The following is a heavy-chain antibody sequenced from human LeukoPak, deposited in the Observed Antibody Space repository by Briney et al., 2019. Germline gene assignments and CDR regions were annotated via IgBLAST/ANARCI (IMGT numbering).Heavy chain of an antibody. CDR1: GFSLSTSKMC. CDR2: IDGDGDK. Sequence: ESGPTLVNPTQTLTLTCTFSGFSLSTSKMCLSWIRQPPGKALEWLARIDGDGDKYYSASLKTRLTISKDTSKNQVVLTMTNMDPVDTATYYCARDQPYNTYGYWYYFDYWGQGTLVTVSS. J-gene: IGHJ4*02. V-gene: IGHV2-70*11. CDR3: ARDQPYNTYGYWYYFDY. D-gene: IGHD5-18*01.